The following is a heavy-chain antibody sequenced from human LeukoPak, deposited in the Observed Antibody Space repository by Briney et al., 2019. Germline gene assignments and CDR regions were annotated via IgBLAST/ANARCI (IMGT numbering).Heavy chain of an antibody. CDR3: ASFSGFDP. Sequence: GSLRLSFAASGFTFSSYAMHWVRQAPGKGLEWVAVISYDGSNKYCADSVKGRFTISRDNSKNTLYLQMNSLRAEDTAVYYCASFSGFDPWGQGTLVTVSS. CDR1: GFTFSSYA. D-gene: IGHD1-26*01. CDR2: ISYDGSNK. V-gene: IGHV3-30*04. J-gene: IGHJ5*02.